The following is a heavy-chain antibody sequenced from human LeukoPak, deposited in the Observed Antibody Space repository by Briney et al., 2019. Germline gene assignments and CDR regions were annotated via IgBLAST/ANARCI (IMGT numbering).Heavy chain of an antibody. CDR1: GASVSSASY. V-gene: IGHV4-61*01. CDR3: ARSRAFNSGAFDP. J-gene: IGHJ5*02. D-gene: IGHD1-26*01. CDR2: IYNGVNT. Sequence: SETLSLTCTVSGASVSSASYWSWIRQPPGKGVEWIAHIYNGVNTNYNPSLKSRVTISVDTSKNQLSLRLNSVTAADTAVYYCARSRAFNSGAFDPWGQGSLVTVSS.